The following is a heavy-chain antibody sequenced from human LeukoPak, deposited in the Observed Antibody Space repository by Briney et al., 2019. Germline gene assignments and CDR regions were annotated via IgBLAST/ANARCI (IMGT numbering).Heavy chain of an antibody. CDR2: ISSDGGSI. D-gene: IGHD4-17*01. V-gene: IGHV3-64*01. Sequence: PGGSLRLSCAASGFTFSNYAMHWVRQAPGKGLEYVSAISSDGGSIYYTNSVKGRFTISRDDSKNTLYLQTGSLRAEDMAVYYCARGPYYGDYVDYWGQGTLVTVSS. J-gene: IGHJ4*02. CDR1: GFTFSNYA. CDR3: ARGPYYGDYVDY.